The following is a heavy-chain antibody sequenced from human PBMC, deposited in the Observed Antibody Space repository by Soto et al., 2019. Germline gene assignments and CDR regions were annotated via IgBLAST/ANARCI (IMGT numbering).Heavy chain of an antibody. Sequence: QVQLLQSGAEVKKPGSSLKVSCKASGATFSSFAFSWVRQAPGQGLEWMGVIIPIFDTIKFARKFQGRVTLTADEYKGTAYMELDRLTSEDTAVYYCASPLRWSGYYIAFDYWGQGTLVIVSS. D-gene: IGHD3-3*01. CDR3: ASPLRWSGYYIAFDY. CDR2: IIPIFDTI. J-gene: IGHJ4*02. V-gene: IGHV1-69*01. CDR1: GATFSSFA.